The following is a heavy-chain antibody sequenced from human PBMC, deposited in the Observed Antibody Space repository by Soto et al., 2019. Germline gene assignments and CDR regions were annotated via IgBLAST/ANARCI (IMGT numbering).Heavy chain of an antibody. D-gene: IGHD3-10*01. J-gene: IGHJ4*02. CDR2: INDSGSET. Sequence: GGSLRLSCAASGFRFSTYAMSWVRQTPGKGLEWVAGINDSGSETFYADSVKGRFSISRDNSKNTVDLQMDSLRAEDTAIYYCAKDYYGPESQFDYWGRGTRVTVSS. V-gene: IGHV3-23*01. CDR3: AKDYYGPESQFDY. CDR1: GFRFSTYA.